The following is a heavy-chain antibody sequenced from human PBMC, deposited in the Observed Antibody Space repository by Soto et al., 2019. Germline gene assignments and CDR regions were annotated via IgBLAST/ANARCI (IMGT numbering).Heavy chain of an antibody. CDR1: GFTFSSYD. J-gene: IGHJ4*02. D-gene: IGHD6-13*01. CDR3: ARVTAAGYCFDY. CDR2: ISSSLSTI. V-gene: IGHV3-48*03. Sequence: PGGSMRLSCAAPGFTFSSYDMNWVRQAPGEGLERVSYISSSLSTIYYAGSVKGRLTISSDNAKNSLYLQMNSLRAEDTAVYYCARVTAAGYCFDYWGRGTLVTVSS.